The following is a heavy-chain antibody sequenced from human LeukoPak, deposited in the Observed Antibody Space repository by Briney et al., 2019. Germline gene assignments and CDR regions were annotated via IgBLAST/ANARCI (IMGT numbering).Heavy chain of an antibody. CDR3: ARQLGYFQH. CDR2: INHSGST. D-gene: IGHD3-16*01. Sequence: TLTLTCAVYGGSFSGYYWSWIRQPPGKGLEWIGEINHSGSTNYNPSLKSRVTISVDTSKNQFSLKLCSVTAADTAVYYCARQLGYFQHWGQGTLVTVSS. V-gene: IGHV4-34*09. CDR1: GGSFSGYY. J-gene: IGHJ1*01.